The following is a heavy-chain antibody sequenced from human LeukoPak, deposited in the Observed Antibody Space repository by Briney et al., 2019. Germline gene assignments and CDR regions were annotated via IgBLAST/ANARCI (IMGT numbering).Heavy chain of an antibody. D-gene: IGHD3-3*01. J-gene: IGHJ4*02. Sequence: GGSLRLSCAASGFTFDDYAMHWVRHAPGKGLEWVSGISWNSGSIGYADSVKGRFTISRDNAKNSLYLQMNSLRAEDTALYYCAKAYYYDFWSGYYFDYWGQGTLVTVSS. CDR2: ISWNSGSI. V-gene: IGHV3-9*01. CDR3: AKAYYYDFWSGYYFDY. CDR1: GFTFDDYA.